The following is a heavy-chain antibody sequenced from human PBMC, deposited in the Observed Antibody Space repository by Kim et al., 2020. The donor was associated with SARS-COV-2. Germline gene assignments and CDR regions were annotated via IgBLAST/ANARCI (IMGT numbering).Heavy chain of an antibody. V-gene: IGHV3-23*05. CDR3: AKSPTNITAFFDY. J-gene: IGHJ4*01. D-gene: IGHD1-20*01. CDR2: LSRSGNTT. CDR1: GFSFSTCA. Sequence: GGSLRLSCAASGFSFSTCAMTWVRQAPGKGLEWLSTLSRSGNTTYYADSVKGRFTVSRDNSKNLVYLQMDNLSADDTARYYCAKSPTNITAFFDYWGHGVLVTVS.